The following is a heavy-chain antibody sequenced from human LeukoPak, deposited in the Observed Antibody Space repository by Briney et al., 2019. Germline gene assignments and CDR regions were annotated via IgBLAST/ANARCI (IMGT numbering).Heavy chain of an antibody. V-gene: IGHV5-51*01. J-gene: IGHJ6*02. CDR2: IYPGDSDT. CDR3: ARHARGAAAGYYDMDV. CDR1: GYSFTSYW. D-gene: IGHD6-13*01. Sequence: GESLKISCKGSGYSFTSYWIGWVRQMPGKGLEWMGIIYPGDSDTRYSPSFQGQVTISADKSISTAYLQWSSLKASDTAMYYCARHARGAAAGYYDMDVWGQGTTVTVSS.